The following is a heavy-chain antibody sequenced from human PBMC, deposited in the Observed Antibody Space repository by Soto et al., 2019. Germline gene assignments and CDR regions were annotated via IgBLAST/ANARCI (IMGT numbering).Heavy chain of an antibody. Sequence: PSETLSLTCAVSGYSISSGYYWGWIRQPPGKGLEWIGSIYHSGSTYYNPSLKSRVTISVDTSKNQLSLKLSSVTAADTAVYYCARGRSSWTDYWGQGTLVTVSS. J-gene: IGHJ4*02. V-gene: IGHV4-38-2*01. CDR1: GYSISSGYY. CDR3: ARGRSSWTDY. CDR2: IYHSGST. D-gene: IGHD6-13*01.